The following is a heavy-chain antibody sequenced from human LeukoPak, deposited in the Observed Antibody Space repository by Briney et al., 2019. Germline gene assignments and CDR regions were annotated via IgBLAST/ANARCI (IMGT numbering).Heavy chain of an antibody. CDR1: GYTFTSYD. CDR3: ARDVSSSWYYFDY. CDR2: MNPNSGNT. D-gene: IGHD6-13*01. Sequence: ASVKVSCKASGYTFTSYDINWVRQATGQGLEWMGWMNPNSGNTGYAQKFQGRGTMTRNTSISTAYMELSSLRSEDTAVYYCARDVSSSWYYFDYWGQGTLVTVSS. J-gene: IGHJ4*02. V-gene: IGHV1-8*01.